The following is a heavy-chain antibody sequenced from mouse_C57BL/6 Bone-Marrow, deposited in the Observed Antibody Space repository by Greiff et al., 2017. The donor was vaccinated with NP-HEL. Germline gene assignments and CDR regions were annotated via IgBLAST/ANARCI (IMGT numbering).Heavy chain of an antibody. V-gene: IGHV1-81*01. CDR2: IYPRSGNT. CDR3: ARSPYYYGSSLAY. D-gene: IGHD1-1*01. CDR1: GYTFTSYG. J-gene: IGHJ2*01. Sequence: VKVVESGAELARPGASVKLSCKASGYTFTSYGISWVKQRTGQGLEWIGEIYPRSGNTYYNEKFKGKATLTADKSSSTAYMELRSLTSEDSAVYFCARSPYYYGSSLAYWGQGTTLTVSS.